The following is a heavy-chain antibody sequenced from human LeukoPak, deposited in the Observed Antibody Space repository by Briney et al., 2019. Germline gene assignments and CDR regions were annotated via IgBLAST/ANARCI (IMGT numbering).Heavy chain of an antibody. CDR3: ARANLVAARPFDY. Sequence: PSETLSLTCTVSGGSISSSSYYWGWIRQPPGKGLEWIGSIYYSGSTYYNPSLKSRVTISVDTSKNQFSLKLSSVTAADTAVYYCARANLVAARPFDYWGQGTLVTVSS. D-gene: IGHD6-6*01. CDR2: IYYSGST. V-gene: IGHV4-39*07. J-gene: IGHJ4*02. CDR1: GGSISSSSYY.